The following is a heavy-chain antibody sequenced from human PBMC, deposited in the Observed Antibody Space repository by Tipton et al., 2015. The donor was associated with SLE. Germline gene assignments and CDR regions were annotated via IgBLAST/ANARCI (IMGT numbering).Heavy chain of an antibody. Sequence: TLSLTCAVYAGSFGGYYWSWIRQPPGKGLEWIGEINHSGSTNYNPSLKSRVTISVDTSKNQFSLKVSSVTAADTAVYYCARENIGYNYAFDMWGQGTMVTVSS. CDR1: AGSFGGYY. J-gene: IGHJ3*02. CDR2: INHSGST. D-gene: IGHD5-24*01. CDR3: ARENIGYNYAFDM. V-gene: IGHV4-34*01.